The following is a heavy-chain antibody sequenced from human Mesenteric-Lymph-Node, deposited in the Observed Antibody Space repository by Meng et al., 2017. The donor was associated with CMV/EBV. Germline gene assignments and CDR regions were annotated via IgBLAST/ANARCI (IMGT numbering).Heavy chain of an antibody. Sequence: GSLRLSCTVSGGSINNYYWSWIRQPQGKGLEWIGYIYTIGITNYNPSLRSRITISMDMSKNRISLNLNSVTAAGTAVYYCARGLTVTTGENFDYWGQGSLVTVSS. CDR3: ARGLTVTTGENFDY. V-gene: IGHV4-59*01. D-gene: IGHD4-17*01. CDR2: IYTIGIT. CDR1: GGSINNYY. J-gene: IGHJ4*02.